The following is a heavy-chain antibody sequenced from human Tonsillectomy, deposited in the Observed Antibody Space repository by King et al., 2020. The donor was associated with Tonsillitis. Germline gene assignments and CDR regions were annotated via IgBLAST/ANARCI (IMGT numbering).Heavy chain of an antibody. CDR2: ISAYKGNT. Sequence: QLVQSGSEVKKPGASVKVSCKASGYSFTTYGIIWVRQAPGQGLEWMGRISAYKGNTNYAQKFQGRVTMTTDTSTSTAYMELRSLRSDDTAVYYCAREMAGYCSGGTCNPSSDYWGQGTLVTVYS. CDR3: AREMAGYCSGGTCNPSSDY. J-gene: IGHJ4*02. CDR1: GYSFTTYG. D-gene: IGHD2-15*01. V-gene: IGHV1-18*04.